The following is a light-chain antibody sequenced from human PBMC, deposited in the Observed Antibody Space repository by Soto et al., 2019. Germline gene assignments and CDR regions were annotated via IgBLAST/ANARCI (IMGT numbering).Light chain of an antibody. J-gene: IGLJ2*01. CDR2: EVS. V-gene: IGLV2-14*01. CDR3: SSYTSSSTLVV. CDR1: SSDVGGYNY. Sequence: QSALTQPASVSGSPGQSITLSCTGTSSDVGGYNYVSWYQQHPGKAPKVMIYEVSNRPSGVSNRFSGSKSGNTASLTISGLQAEDEADYYCSSYTSSSTLVVFGGGTKLTVL.